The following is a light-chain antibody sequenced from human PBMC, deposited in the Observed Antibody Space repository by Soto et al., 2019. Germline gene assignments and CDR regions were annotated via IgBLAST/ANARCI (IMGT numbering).Light chain of an antibody. Sequence: EKVMTQAADTLSVSPGERGTLSCRASQSVTISLAWYQQKPGQAPTLLIYGASSRATGTPVRFSGSGSGTEFTLTICSLQSEDFAVYYCQQYNDWPRPFGQGTKVEIK. V-gene: IGKV3-15*01. CDR2: GAS. J-gene: IGKJ2*01. CDR3: QQYNDWPRP. CDR1: QSVTIS.